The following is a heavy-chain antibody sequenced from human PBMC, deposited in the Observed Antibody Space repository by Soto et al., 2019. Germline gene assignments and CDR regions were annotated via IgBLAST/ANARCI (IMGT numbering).Heavy chain of an antibody. D-gene: IGHD3-10*01. CDR3: ARQDTMARGYYYGMDV. Sequence: QVQLVQSGAEVKKPGSSVKVSCTASGGTFSSYAISWVRQAPGQGLEWMGGIIPIFGTANYAQKFQGRVTITADESTSTAYMELSSLRSEDTAVYYCARQDTMARGYYYGMDVWGQGTTVTVSS. CDR2: IIPIFGTA. V-gene: IGHV1-69*01. CDR1: GGTFSSYA. J-gene: IGHJ6*02.